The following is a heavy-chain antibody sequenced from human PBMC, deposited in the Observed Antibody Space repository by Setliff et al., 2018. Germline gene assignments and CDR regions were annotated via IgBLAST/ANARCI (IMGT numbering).Heavy chain of an antibody. CDR1: GFTFSTYS. V-gene: IGHV3-23*01. CDR3: ARVKPFAMDV. Sequence: PGGSLRLSCAASGFTFSTYSMSWVRQAPGRGLEWVSGISATGSNTYYADSVKGRFTISRDNSENSLYLQMNRLRAEDTAVYYCARVKPFAMDVWGQGTTVTVSS. CDR2: ISATGSNT. J-gene: IGHJ6*02.